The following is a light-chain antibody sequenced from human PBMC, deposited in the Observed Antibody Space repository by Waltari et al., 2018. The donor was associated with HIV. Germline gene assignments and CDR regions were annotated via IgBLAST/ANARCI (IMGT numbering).Light chain of an antibody. J-gene: IGLJ2*01. CDR1: SSDVGGYNY. Sequence: QSALTQPRSVSGSPGQSVTISCTGTSSDVGGYNYVSWYQQYPGKAPKFMIYDVSKRPSGVPDRFSGSKSGNTASLTISGLQAEDDADYYCCSYAGSYTVFGGGTKLTVL. CDR3: CSYAGSYTV. CDR2: DVS. V-gene: IGLV2-11*01.